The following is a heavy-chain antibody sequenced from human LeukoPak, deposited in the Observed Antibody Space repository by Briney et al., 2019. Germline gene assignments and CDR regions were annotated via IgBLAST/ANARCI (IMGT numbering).Heavy chain of an antibody. J-gene: IGHJ4*02. CDR2: IKQEGSEK. Sequence: GVSLRLSYAASGFTFSSYWMSWVRQAPGKGLEWVANIKQEGSEKYYVDSVKGRLTISRDNAKNSLYLQMNSLRAEDTAVYYCAREMPGIAAAGDYWGQGTLVTVSS. CDR1: GFTFSSYW. V-gene: IGHV3-7*01. CDR3: AREMPGIAAAGDY. D-gene: IGHD6-13*01.